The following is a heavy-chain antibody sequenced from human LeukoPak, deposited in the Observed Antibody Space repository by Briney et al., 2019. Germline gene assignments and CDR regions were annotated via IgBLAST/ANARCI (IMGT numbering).Heavy chain of an antibody. CDR1: GGTFSSYA. CDR2: IIPIFGTE. V-gene: IGHV1-69*06. Sequence: SVKVSCKASGGTFSSYAISWVRQPPGQGLEWMGGIIPIFGTENNPQRLQGRVTINADKSTSTANMELSSVKSEDTAVYYCARSYDILTGPDYWGQGTLVTVSS. J-gene: IGHJ4*02. CDR3: ARSYDILTGPDY. D-gene: IGHD3-9*01.